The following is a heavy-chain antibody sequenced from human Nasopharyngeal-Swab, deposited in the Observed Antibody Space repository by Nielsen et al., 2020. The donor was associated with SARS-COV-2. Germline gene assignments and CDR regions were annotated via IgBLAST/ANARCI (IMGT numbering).Heavy chain of an antibody. J-gene: IGHJ4*02. V-gene: IGHV3-21*01. D-gene: IGHD6-19*01. CDR3: ARAEAVADTWGFDY. Sequence: GESLKISCAASGLTFGSYSMNWVRQAPGKGLEWVSSISSSSSYIYYADSVKGRFTISRDNAKNSLYLQMNSLRAEDTAVYYCARAEAVADTWGFDYWGQGTLVTVSS. CDR2: ISSSSSYI. CDR1: GLTFGSYS.